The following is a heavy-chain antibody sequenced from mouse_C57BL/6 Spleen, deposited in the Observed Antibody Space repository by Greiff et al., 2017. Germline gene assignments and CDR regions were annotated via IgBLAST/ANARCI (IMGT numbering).Heavy chain of an antibody. CDR2: ISSGSSTI. CDR1: GFTFSDYG. D-gene: IGHD2-4*01. J-gene: IGHJ4*01. V-gene: IGHV5-17*01. Sequence: DVMLVESGGGLVKPGGSLKLSCAASGFTFSDYGMHWVRQAPEKGLEWVAYISSGSSTIYYADTVKGRFTISRDNAKNTLFLQVTSLRSEDTAMYYCARLGYEYDYAMDYWGQGTSVTVSS. CDR3: ARLGYEYDYAMDY.